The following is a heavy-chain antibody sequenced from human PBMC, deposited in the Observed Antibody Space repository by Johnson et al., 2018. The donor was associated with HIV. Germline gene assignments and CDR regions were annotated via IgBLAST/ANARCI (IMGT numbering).Heavy chain of an antibody. CDR1: GFTFSSYA. Sequence: QVQLVESGGGVVQPGRSLRLSCAASGFTFSSYAMHWVRQAPGKGLEWVAVISYDGSNKYYADSVKGRFTISSENSKNTLYLQMNSLRAEDTAVYYCARPPGRLRYFDWLEDDAFDIWGQGTMVTVSS. CDR2: ISYDGSNK. CDR3: ARPPGRLRYFDWLEDDAFDI. J-gene: IGHJ3*02. D-gene: IGHD3-9*01. V-gene: IGHV3-30*04.